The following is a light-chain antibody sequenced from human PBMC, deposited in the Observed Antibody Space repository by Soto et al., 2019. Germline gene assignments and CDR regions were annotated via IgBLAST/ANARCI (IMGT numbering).Light chain of an antibody. J-gene: IGKJ4*01. CDR3: QQYFDVPLT. CDR1: RSVLYKSNNKNH. V-gene: IGKV4-1*01. Sequence: DIVMTQSPDSLAVSLGERATMNCKCSRSVLYKSNNKNHLAWYQQKPGQPPQLIIYWASTRESGVPERFSGSGSGTDFTLTITSLAPEHVAFYSCQQYFDVPLTFGGGTKVDIK. CDR2: WAS.